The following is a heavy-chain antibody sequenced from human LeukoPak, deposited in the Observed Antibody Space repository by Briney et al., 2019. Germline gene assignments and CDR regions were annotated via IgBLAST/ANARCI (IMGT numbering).Heavy chain of an antibody. V-gene: IGHV3-66*02. D-gene: IGHD3-22*01. CDR2: IYSDGRT. Sequence: PGGSLRLSCAASGFTVSTNYMSWVRQAPGMGLEWVSFIYSDGRTYYADPVKGRFTISRDISKNTLYLQMNSLRAGDTAVYYCARGHYDSSGYPTWGQGALVTVSS. CDR3: ARGHYDSSGYPT. J-gene: IGHJ5*02. CDR1: GFTVSTNY.